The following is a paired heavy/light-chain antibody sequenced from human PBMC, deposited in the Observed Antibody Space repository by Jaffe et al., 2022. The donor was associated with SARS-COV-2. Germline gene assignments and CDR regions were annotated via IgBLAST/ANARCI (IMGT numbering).Light chain of an antibody. CDR3: CSRDSSGNRVV. V-gene: IGLV3-19*01. J-gene: IGLJ2*01. CDR1: ILRSYY. CDR2: DKN. Sequence: SSELTQDPTVSVALGQRVTITCRGDILRSYYASWYQQKPGQAPVFVIFDKNIRPSGIPGRFSVSSSGNTASLTISGAQAEDEADYYCCSRDSSGNRVVFGGGTKLTVL.
Heavy chain of an antibody. J-gene: IGHJ5*02. CDR1: GYSFSNNF. V-gene: IGHV1-3*04. CDR2: INTANGNT. Sequence: QVQLVQSGAEVKRPGASVKVSCRASGYSFSNNFLFWVRQAPGQSLEWMGWINTANGNTKYSQKFQGRVTISRDTPARTVYMELSSLRSEDTALYYCARDVRRQVLLETYNWFDPWGQGTLVTVSS. CDR3: ARDVRRQVLLETYNWFDP.